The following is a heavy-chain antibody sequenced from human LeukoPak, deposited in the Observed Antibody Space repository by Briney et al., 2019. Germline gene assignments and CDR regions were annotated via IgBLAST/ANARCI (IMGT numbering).Heavy chain of an antibody. Sequence: ASVKVSCKASGYTFTGYYMHWVRQAPGQGLEWMGWINPNSGGTNYAQKFQGRVTMTRDTSITTAYMERSRLRSDDTAVYYCARAGGAARPVDYWGQGTLVTVSS. CDR3: ARAGGAARPVDY. J-gene: IGHJ4*02. CDR1: GYTFTGYY. V-gene: IGHV1-2*02. CDR2: INPNSGGT. D-gene: IGHD6-6*01.